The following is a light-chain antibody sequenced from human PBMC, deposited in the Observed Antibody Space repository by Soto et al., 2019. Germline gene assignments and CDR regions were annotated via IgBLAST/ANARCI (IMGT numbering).Light chain of an antibody. V-gene: IGLV2-23*01. CDR3: CSYAGSSTYVV. J-gene: IGLJ2*01. CDR1: SSDVGSYNL. Sequence: QSALTQPASVSGSPGQSITISCTGTSSDVGSYNLVSWYQQHPGKAPKLMIYEGSKRPSGVSNRFSGFKSGNTASLTISGIQAEDEADEYCCSYAGSSTYVVFGGGTKLTVL. CDR2: EGS.